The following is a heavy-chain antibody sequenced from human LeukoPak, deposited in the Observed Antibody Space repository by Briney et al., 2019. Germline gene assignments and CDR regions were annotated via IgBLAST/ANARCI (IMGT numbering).Heavy chain of an antibody. J-gene: IGHJ4*02. CDR3: ARDVSGHYYDSHEVDY. CDR1: GGTFSSYA. D-gene: IGHD3-22*01. CDR2: IIPIFGTA. V-gene: IGHV1-69*13. Sequence: GASVKVSCKASGGTFSSYAISWVRQAPGQGLEWMGGIIPIFGTANYAQKFQGRVTITADESTSTAYMELSSLRSEDTAVYYCARDVSGHYYDSHEVDYWGQGTLVTVSS.